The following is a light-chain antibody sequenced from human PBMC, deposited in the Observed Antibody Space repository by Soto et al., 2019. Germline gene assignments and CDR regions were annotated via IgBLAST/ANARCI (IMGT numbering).Light chain of an antibody. CDR1: QSVLYSSNNNNY. Sequence: DIVMTQSPDSLAVSLGERATINCMSSQSVLYSSNNNNYLAWYQQKPGQPPKLLIYWASTRKSGVPDRFSGSGSGTDFTLTISSLQAEDVAVYYCQQYYSTPWTFGQGTKVEL. CDR3: QQYYSTPWT. CDR2: WAS. V-gene: IGKV4-1*01. J-gene: IGKJ1*01.